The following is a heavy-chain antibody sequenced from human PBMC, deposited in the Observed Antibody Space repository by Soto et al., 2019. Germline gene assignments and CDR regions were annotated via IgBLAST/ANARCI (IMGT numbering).Heavy chain of an antibody. J-gene: IGHJ3*02. CDR1: GYSFTSYG. Sequence: VQLVQSGAEVKKPGASVKVSCKASGYSFTSYGISWVRQAPGEGLEWMAWISTYNVNRNYGQKFQGRVTMTIDTSTSTAYMELRSLRSDDTAVYYCARGEYFFDIWGQGTMVTVSS. CDR3: ARGEYFFDI. CDR2: ISTYNVNR. V-gene: IGHV1-18*01.